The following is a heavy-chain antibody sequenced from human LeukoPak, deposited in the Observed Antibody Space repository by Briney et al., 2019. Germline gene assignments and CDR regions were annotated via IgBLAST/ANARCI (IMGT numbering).Heavy chain of an antibody. CDR2: IWNDGSNK. D-gene: IGHD5-12*01. V-gene: IGHV3-33*01. CDR3: ARGNSGYDFPY. CDR1: GFTFSSYG. J-gene: IGHJ4*02. Sequence: PGRSLRLSCAASGFTFSSYGMHWVRQAPGKGLEWVAVIWNDGSNKYYADSVKGRFTISRDNSKNTLYLQMNSLRAEDTAVYYCARGNSGYDFPYWGQGTLVTVSS.